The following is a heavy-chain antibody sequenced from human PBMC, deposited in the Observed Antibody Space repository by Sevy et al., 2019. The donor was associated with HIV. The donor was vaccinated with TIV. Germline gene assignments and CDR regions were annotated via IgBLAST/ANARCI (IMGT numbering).Heavy chain of an antibody. Sequence: GSLRLSCAASGFTFSSYGMHWVRQAPGKGLEWVAVIWYDGSNKYYADSVKGRFTISRDNSKNTLYLQMNSLRAEDTAVYYCARGGTTVTYYFDYWGQGTLVTVSS. CDR3: ARGGTTVTYYFDY. CDR2: IWYDGSNK. CDR1: GFTFSSYG. J-gene: IGHJ4*02. V-gene: IGHV3-33*01. D-gene: IGHD4-17*01.